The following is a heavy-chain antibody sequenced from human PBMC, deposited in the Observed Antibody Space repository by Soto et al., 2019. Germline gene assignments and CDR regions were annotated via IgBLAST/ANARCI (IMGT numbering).Heavy chain of an antibody. V-gene: IGHV1-69*01. CDR1: GGTFSSYA. D-gene: IGHD3-10*01. CDR3: ARVWLQGNWFDP. Sequence: CKASGGTFSSYAISWVRQAPGQGLEWMGGIIPIFGTANYAQKFQGRVTITADESTSTAYMELSSPRSEDTAVYYCARVWLQGNWFDPWGQGTLVTVSS. CDR2: IIPIFGTA. J-gene: IGHJ5*02.